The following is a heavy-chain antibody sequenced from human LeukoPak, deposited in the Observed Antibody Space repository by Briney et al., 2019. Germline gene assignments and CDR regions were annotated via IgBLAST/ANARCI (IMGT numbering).Heavy chain of an antibody. D-gene: IGHD3-16*01. CDR2: IYYSGST. Sequence: PSETLSLTCTVSGGSISSGGYYWSWIRQHPGKGLEWIGYIYYSGSTYYNPSLKSRVTISVDTSKNQFSLKLSSVTAADTAVYYCARGLYDYVWGSSPFNYWGQGTLVTVSS. V-gene: IGHV4-31*03. J-gene: IGHJ4*02. CDR3: ARGLYDYVWGSSPFNY. CDR1: GGSISSGGYY.